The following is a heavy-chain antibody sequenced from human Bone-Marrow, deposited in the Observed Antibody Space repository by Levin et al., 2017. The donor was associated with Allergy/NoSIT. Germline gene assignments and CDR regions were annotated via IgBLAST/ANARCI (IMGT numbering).Heavy chain of an antibody. D-gene: IGHD4-23*01. Sequence: SQTLSLTCAVYGGSFSGYYWSWIRQPPGKGLEWIGEINHSGSTNYNPSLKSRVTISVDTSKNQFSLKLSSVTAADTAVYYCARGYYGGNSGYYYYGMDVWGQGTTVTVSS. J-gene: IGHJ6*02. CDR2: INHSGST. CDR3: ARGYYGGNSGYYYYGMDV. CDR1: GGSFSGYY. V-gene: IGHV4-34*01.